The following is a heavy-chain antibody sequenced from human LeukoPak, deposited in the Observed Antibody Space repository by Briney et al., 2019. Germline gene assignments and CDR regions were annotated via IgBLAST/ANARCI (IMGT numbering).Heavy chain of an antibody. CDR1: GFTFSSYS. Sequence: GGSLRLSCAASGFTFSSYSMNWVRQAPGKGPEWVSSISSSSSYIYYADSVKGRFTISRDNAKNSLYLQMNSLRAEDTAVYYCARDLMITFGGVIDLWGQGTLVTVSS. CDR2: ISSSSSYI. CDR3: ARDLMITFGGVIDL. V-gene: IGHV3-21*01. D-gene: IGHD3-16*01. J-gene: IGHJ5*02.